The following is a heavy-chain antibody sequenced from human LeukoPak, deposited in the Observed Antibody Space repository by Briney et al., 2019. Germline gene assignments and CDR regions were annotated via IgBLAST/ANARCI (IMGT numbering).Heavy chain of an antibody. CDR3: ASIGPYSGYDLGDLDY. CDR1: GGSFSGYY. J-gene: IGHJ4*02. CDR2: INHSGST. D-gene: IGHD5-12*01. Sequence: PSETLSLTCAVHGGSFSGYYWSWIRQPPGKGLEWTGEINHSGSTNYNPSLKSRVTISVDTSKNQFSLKLSSVTAADTAVYYCASIGPYSGYDLGDLDYWGQGTLVTVSS. V-gene: IGHV4-34*01.